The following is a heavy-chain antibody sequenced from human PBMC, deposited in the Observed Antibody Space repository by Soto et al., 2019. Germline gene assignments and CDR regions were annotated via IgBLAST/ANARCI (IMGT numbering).Heavy chain of an antibody. CDR3: AREPYRPLRYSGYDMYRGASPGSPYYFDY. Sequence: QVQLVQSGAEVKKPGSSVRVSCKTSGGTFSSYAVSWVRQAPGQGLEWMGGIVPIVDIVNYAQKFQGRVTISTDESTTTAYMELYSLRSEDTGVYYCAREPYRPLRYSGYDMYRGASPGSPYYFDYWGQGTRVTVSS. CDR1: GGTFSSYA. D-gene: IGHD5-12*01. J-gene: IGHJ4*02. CDR2: IVPIVDIV. V-gene: IGHV1-69*05.